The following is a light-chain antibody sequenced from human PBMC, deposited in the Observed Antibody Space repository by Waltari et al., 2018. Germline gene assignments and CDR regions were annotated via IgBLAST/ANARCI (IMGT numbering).Light chain of an antibody. CDR3: CSYAGSGTTWV. CDR1: SLALGRYNL. V-gene: IGLV2-23*01. Sequence: QSALTQPASVSGPPGQSITISSPGASLALGRYNLVPWYQQHPDKAPKLMIYEDNKRPSGVSTRFSGSKSGNTASLTISGLQAEDEADYYCCSYAGSGTTWVFGGGTKLTVL. CDR2: EDN. J-gene: IGLJ3*02.